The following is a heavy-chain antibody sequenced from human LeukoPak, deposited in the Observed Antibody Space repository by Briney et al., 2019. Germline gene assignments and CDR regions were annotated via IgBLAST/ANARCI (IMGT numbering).Heavy chain of an antibody. J-gene: IGHJ4*02. CDR3: AKRSDDRPYCFDY. CDR2: IWYDGSNK. CDR1: GFTFSSYG. V-gene: IGHV3-33*06. D-gene: IGHD2-21*01. Sequence: PGRSLRLSCAASGFTFSSYGMHWVRQAPGKGLEWVAVIWYDGSNKYYADSVKGRFTISRDNSKNTLYLQMNSLRAEDTAVYYCAKRSDDRPYCFDYWGQGTLVTVSS.